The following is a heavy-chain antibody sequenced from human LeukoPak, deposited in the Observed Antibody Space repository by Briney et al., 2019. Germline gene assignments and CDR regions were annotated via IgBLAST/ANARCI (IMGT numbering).Heavy chain of an antibody. CDR3: ARGVGDTYYDFWSGELGGKFYFDY. J-gene: IGHJ4*02. CDR2: IYYSGNT. Sequence: SETLSLTCTVSGDSISTSNSYWGWIRQPPGKGLEWIGSIYYSGNTYYNASLKSRVTISVDTSKNQFSLKLTSVTAADTAVYYCARGVGDTYYDFWSGELGGKFYFDYWGQGTLVTVSS. CDR1: GDSISTSNSY. V-gene: IGHV4-39*01. D-gene: IGHD3-3*01.